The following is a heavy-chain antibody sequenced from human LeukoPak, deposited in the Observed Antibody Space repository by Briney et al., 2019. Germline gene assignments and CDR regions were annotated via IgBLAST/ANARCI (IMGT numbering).Heavy chain of an antibody. V-gene: IGHV3-21*01. J-gene: IGHJ6*02. CDR1: GFTFSSYS. Sequence: GGSLRLSCAASGFTFSSYSINWVRQAPGKGLEWVSVISSSSNYIFYADSVKGRFTISRDNAKNSLYLQMNSLRAEDTAVYYCARRVVPAASYYYYYYGMDVWGQGTTVTVSS. CDR3: ARRVVPAASYYYYYYGMDV. CDR2: ISSSSNYI. D-gene: IGHD2-2*01.